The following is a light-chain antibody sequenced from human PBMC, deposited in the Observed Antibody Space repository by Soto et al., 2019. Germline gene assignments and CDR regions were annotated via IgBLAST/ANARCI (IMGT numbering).Light chain of an antibody. CDR2: DAS. CDR3: QQYTGPPTT. Sequence: EIVLTQSPGTLSLSPGEGATLSCRASQSIYTKLAWYQKKSGQAPRLLIYDASTRAAGIPDRFSGSGSGTDFTLTITRLEPEDSAVYFCQQYTGPPTTFGQGTRLEIK. J-gene: IGKJ5*01. V-gene: IGKV3-20*01. CDR1: QSIYTK.